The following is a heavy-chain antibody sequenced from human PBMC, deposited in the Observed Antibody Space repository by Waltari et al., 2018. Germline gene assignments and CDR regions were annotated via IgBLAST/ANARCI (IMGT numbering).Heavy chain of an antibody. J-gene: IGHJ3*02. CDR1: GYTFTGYY. V-gene: IGHV1-2*02. D-gene: IGHD1-7*01. Sequence: QVQLVQSGAEVKKPGASVKVSCQASGYTFTGYYMHWVRQAPGQGLEWMGWINPNSGGTNYAQKFQGRVTMTRDTSISTAYMELSRLRSDDTAVYYCARDLSGTGTTHEAFDIWGQGTMVTVSS. CDR3: ARDLSGTGTTHEAFDI. CDR2: INPNSGGT.